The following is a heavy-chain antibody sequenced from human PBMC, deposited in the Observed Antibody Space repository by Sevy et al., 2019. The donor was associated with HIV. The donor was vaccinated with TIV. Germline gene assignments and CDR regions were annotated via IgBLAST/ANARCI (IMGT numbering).Heavy chain of an antibody. J-gene: IGHJ4*02. Sequence: GSLRLSCAATGFTFSNYAMHWVRQAPGKGMEWVAIIWSDGAYQYHGDSVKGRFTISRDNSKNKLYLQMNNGRVEDTAVYYCARGGYYYDNAAYYALDSWGQGTLVTVSS. CDR1: GFTFSNYA. D-gene: IGHD3-22*01. V-gene: IGHV3-33*01. CDR3: ARGGYYYDNAAYYALDS. CDR2: IWSDGAYQ.